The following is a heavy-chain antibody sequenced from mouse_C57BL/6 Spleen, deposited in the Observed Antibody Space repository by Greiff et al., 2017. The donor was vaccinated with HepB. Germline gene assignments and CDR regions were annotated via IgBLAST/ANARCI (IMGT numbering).Heavy chain of an antibody. D-gene: IGHD2-4*01. CDR1: GYSFTGYY. CDR2: INPSTGGT. V-gene: IGHV1-42*01. J-gene: IGHJ2*01. Sequence: VQLQQSGPELVKPGASVKISCKASGYSFTGYYMNWVKQSPEKSLEWIGEINPSTGGTTYNQKFKAKATLTVDKSSSTAYMQLKSLTSEDSAVYYCARSDIYYDYDPNFDYWGQGTTLTVSS. CDR3: ARSDIYYDYDPNFDY.